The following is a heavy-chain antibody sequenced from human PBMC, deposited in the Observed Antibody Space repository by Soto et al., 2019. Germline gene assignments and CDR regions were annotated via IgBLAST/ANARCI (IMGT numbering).Heavy chain of an antibody. Sequence: ASVKVSCKASGYTLTSYAMHWVRQAPGQRLEWMGWINAGNGNTKYSQKFQGRVTITRDTSASTAYMELSSLRSEDTAVYYFARSGYNWNDDNWFDPWGQGTLVTVSS. CDR3: ARSGYNWNDDNWFDP. J-gene: IGHJ5*02. CDR2: INAGNGNT. D-gene: IGHD1-20*01. V-gene: IGHV1-3*01. CDR1: GYTLTSYA.